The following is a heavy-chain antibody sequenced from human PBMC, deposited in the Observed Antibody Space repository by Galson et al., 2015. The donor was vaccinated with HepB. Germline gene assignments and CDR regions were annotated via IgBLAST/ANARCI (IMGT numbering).Heavy chain of an antibody. Sequence: SLRLSCAASGFTFSSYAMHWVRQAPGKGLEWVAVISYDGSNKYYADSVKGRFTISRDNSKNTLYLQMNSLRAEDTAVYYCARGYCSGGSCLFDYWGQGTLVTVSS. J-gene: IGHJ4*02. D-gene: IGHD2-15*01. CDR3: ARGYCSGGSCLFDY. V-gene: IGHV3-30*04. CDR2: ISYDGSNK. CDR1: GFTFSSYA.